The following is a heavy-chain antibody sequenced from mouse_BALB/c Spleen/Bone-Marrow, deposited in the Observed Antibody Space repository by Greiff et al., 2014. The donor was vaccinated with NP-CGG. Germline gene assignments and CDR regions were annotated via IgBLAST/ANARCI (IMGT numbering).Heavy chain of an antibody. V-gene: IGHV5-4*02. D-gene: IGHD1-1*02. Sequence: DVQLVESGRGLVKPGGSLKLSCTASGFTFSDYYMHWVRQTPEKRLEWVAIISNGGIYTYYPDSVKGRFTISRDNAKNNLYLQMSSLKSEDSAMYYCARTREKYGALDYSGQGTSVTVSS. CDR2: ISNGGIYT. J-gene: IGHJ4*01. CDR1: GFTFSDYY. CDR3: ARTREKYGALDY.